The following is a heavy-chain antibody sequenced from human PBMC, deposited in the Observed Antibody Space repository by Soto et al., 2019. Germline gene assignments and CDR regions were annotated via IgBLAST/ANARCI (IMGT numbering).Heavy chain of an antibody. CDR1: GFTFSTYA. D-gene: IGHD3-22*01. CDR3: ARDVTSSTYYYLSPGGFDP. J-gene: IGHJ5*02. Sequence: GGSLRLSCAASGFTFSTYAMAWVRQAPGKGLEWVSGVSASGLNTDYADPVKGRFYISRDNSKNTVSLHMYSLRAEDTAVYYCARDVTSSTYYYLSPGGFDPWGQGTLVTVSS. CDR2: VSASGLNT. V-gene: IGHV3-23*01.